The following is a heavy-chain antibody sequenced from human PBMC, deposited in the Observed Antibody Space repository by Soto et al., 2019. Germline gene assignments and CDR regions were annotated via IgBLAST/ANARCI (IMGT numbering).Heavy chain of an antibody. CDR2: ISPDGRTT. Sequence: GPLRPSCAASVFSFSHYWMHWVRQAPGKGLVWVSRISPDGRTTTYADSVKGRFTISRDNAKSTLYLQMNSLTVEDGAVYYCADSWLPTSYWGPGTLVTVSS. D-gene: IGHD3-10*01. CDR3: ADSWLPTSY. J-gene: IGHJ4*02. CDR1: VFSFSHYW. V-gene: IGHV3-74*01.